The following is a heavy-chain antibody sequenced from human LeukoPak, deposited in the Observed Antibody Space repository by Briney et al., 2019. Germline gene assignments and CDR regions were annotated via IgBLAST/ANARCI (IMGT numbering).Heavy chain of an antibody. CDR2: ISYDGRNK. D-gene: IGHD2-15*01. J-gene: IGHJ6*02. CDR3: ANRGGVGGGTSAYGMDV. Sequence: GGSLRLSCAASGFTLNTYSMHWVRQAPGKGLEWVAVISYDGRNKYYADPVKDRFTISRDNSKNTLYLEMNSLRAEDTAVYYCANRGGVGGGTSAYGMDVWGQGTTVTVSS. CDR1: GFTLNTYS. V-gene: IGHV3-30*04.